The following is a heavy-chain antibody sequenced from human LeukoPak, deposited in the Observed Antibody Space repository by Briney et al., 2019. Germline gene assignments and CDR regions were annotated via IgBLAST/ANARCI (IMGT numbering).Heavy chain of an antibody. Sequence: GGPLRLSCAASGFTFSSYEMNWVRQAQGKGLEWISYISSSGSTIYYADSVKGRFTISRDNAKNSLYLQMNSLRAEDTAVYYCARGPEYSSGWYGGYWGQGALVTVSS. D-gene: IGHD6-19*01. CDR3: ARGPEYSSGWYGGY. J-gene: IGHJ4*02. CDR2: ISSSGSTI. V-gene: IGHV3-48*03. CDR1: GFTFSSYE.